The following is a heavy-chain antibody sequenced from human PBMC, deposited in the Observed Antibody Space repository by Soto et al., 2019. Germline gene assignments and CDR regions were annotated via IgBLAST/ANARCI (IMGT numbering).Heavy chain of an antibody. CDR1: GGSISSGDYY. D-gene: IGHD3-22*01. CDR2: IYYSGST. J-gene: IGHJ4*02. CDR3: ARGNNYYDSSGYQSLDY. V-gene: IGHV4-30-4*01. Sequence: PSETLSLTCTVSGGSISSGDYYWSWIRQPPGKGLEWIGYIYYSGSTYYNPSLKSRVTISVDTSKNQFSLKLSSVTAADTAVYYCARGNNYYDSSGYQSLDYWGQGPLVTV.